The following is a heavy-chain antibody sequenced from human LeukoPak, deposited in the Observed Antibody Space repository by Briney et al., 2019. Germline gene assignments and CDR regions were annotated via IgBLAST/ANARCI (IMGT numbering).Heavy chain of an antibody. CDR2: ISSSSSTI. J-gene: IGHJ4*02. CDR3: ARDLVSGLKGRFDY. Sequence: GGSLRLSCAASGFTFSSYSMNWVRQAPGKGLEWVSYISSSSSTIYYADSVKGRFTISRDNAKNSLYLQMNSLRAEDTAVYYCARDLVSGLKGRFDYWGQGTLVTVSS. CDR1: GFTFSSYS. D-gene: IGHD2-21*01. V-gene: IGHV3-48*04.